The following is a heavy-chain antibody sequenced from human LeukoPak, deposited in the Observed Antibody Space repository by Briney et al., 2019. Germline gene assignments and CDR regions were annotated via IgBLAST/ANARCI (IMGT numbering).Heavy chain of an antibody. CDR1: GGSISSGDYY. J-gene: IGHJ4*02. D-gene: IGHD3-16*01. V-gene: IGHV4-30-4*08. CDR2: IYYSGST. CDR3: ARIWVGYPGGY. Sequence: SETLSLTCTVSGGSISSGDYYWSWIRQPPGKGLEWIGYIYYSGSTYYNPSLKSRVTISVDTSKNQFSLRLSSVTAADTAVYYCARIWVGYPGGYWGQGTLVIVSS.